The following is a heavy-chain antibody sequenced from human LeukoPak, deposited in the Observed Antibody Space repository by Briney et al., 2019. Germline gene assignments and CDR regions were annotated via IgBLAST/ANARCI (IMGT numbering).Heavy chain of an antibody. Sequence: GGFLRLSCVASGFTFSSYSMNWVRQSPGKGLEWVSYISSSSSYIHYADSVKGRFTTSRDNAKKSLYLQMNSLRAEDTAVYYCARAPLHLAMYHYFDYWGQGTLVTVSS. CDR2: ISSSSSYI. CDR1: GFTFSSYS. J-gene: IGHJ4*02. D-gene: IGHD2-2*01. V-gene: IGHV3-21*01. CDR3: ARAPLHLAMYHYFDY.